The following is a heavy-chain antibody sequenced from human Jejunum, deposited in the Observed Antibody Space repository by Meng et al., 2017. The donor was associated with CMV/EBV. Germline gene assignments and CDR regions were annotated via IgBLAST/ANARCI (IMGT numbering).Heavy chain of an antibody. J-gene: IGHJ4*02. CDR3: ARDRGYSSGWGVFDY. V-gene: IGHV4-30-4*01. CDR1: GGSISSGDYY. CDR2: IYYSGAS. Sequence: QVQLPESGPRLVKPSPTLSLTCSVSGGSISSGDYYWSWIRQSPEKGLEWIGFIYYSGASYSTPSLRSRVTMSMDTSTNQFSLRLNSVTAADTGVYFCARDRGYSSGWGVFDYWGRGTLVTVSS. D-gene: IGHD6-19*01.